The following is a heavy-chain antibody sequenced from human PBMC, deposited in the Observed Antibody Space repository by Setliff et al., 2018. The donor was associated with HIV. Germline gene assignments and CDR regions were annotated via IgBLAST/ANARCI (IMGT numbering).Heavy chain of an antibody. Sequence: SETLSLTCTVSGGSISSYYWSWIRQPAGKGLEWIGRIYTSGSTNYNPSLKSRVTISLDTSKNQFSLKLTSVTAADTAVYYCAGAGSGTRAPPRYWGQGTLVTVSS. D-gene: IGHD1-1*01. CDR1: GGSISSYY. CDR2: IYTSGST. J-gene: IGHJ4*02. V-gene: IGHV4-4*07. CDR3: AGAGSGTRAPPRY.